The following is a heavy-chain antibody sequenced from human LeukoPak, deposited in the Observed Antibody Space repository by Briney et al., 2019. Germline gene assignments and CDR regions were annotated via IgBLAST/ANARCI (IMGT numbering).Heavy chain of an antibody. CDR3: ARTPGPTAVTTQALDY. CDR2: ISAYNGNT. V-gene: IGHV1-18*01. Sequence: ASVKVSCKASGYTFTCYGISWVRQAPGQGLEWMGWISAYNGNTNYAQKLQGRVTMTTDTSTSTAYMELRSLRSDDTAVYYCARTPGPTAVTTQALDYWGQGTLVTVSS. D-gene: IGHD4-11*01. J-gene: IGHJ4*02. CDR1: GYTFTCYG.